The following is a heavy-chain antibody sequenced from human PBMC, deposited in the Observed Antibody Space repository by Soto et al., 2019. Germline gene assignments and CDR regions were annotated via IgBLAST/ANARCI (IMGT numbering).Heavy chain of an antibody. J-gene: IGHJ5*02. V-gene: IGHV4-4*07. D-gene: IGHD3-3*01. CDR1: GGSMTSYY. CDR2: AYSSGGT. CDR3: ARGQRFSDWFDP. Sequence: ASETLSLTCTVSGGSMTSYYWTWIRQPAGKGLEWIGRAYSSGGTHYNPSLKSRVTISLDTSKNQFSLRLLSVTDADTAVYFCARGQRFSDWFDPWGQGTLVTVSS.